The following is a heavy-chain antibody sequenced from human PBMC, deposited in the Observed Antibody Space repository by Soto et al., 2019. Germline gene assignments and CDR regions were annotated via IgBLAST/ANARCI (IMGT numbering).Heavy chain of an antibody. CDR2: IYSGGST. Sequence: QAPGKGLEWVSVIYSGGSTYYADSVKGRFTISRDNSKNTLYHQMNSLRAKDTAVYYCARDFYYYYDSIGYKGDDAFDIWGQGTMVTVSS. D-gene: IGHD3-22*01. V-gene: IGHV3-66*01. J-gene: IGHJ3*02. CDR3: ARDFYYYYDSIGYKGDDAFDI.